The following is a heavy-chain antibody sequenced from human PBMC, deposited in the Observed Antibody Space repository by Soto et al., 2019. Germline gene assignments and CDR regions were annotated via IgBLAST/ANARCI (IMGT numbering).Heavy chain of an antibody. CDR1: GGTFSSYA. CDR3: ARAPICYDSSGYYYSWFDP. D-gene: IGHD3-22*01. CDR2: IIPIFGTA. J-gene: IGHJ5*02. Sequence: QVQLVQSGAEVKKPGSSVKVSCKASGGTFSSYAISWVRQAPGQGLEWMGGIIPIFGTANYAQKFQGRVTITADESTSTAYMELSSLRSEDTAVYYCARAPICYDSSGYYYSWFDPWGQGTLVTVSS. V-gene: IGHV1-69*12.